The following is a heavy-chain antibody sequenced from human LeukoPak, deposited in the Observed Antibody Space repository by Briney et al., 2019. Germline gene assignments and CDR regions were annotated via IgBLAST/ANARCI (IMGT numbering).Heavy chain of an antibody. Sequence: PSQTLSLTCTVSGGSISSGSYYWSWIRQPAGKGLEWIGRIYTSGSTNYNPSLKSRVTISVDTSKNQFSLRLSSVTAADTAVYYSARIPKPGIAVAGMVHDWFDPWGQGTLVTVSS. CDR3: ARIPKPGIAVAGMVHDWFDP. J-gene: IGHJ5*02. CDR1: GGSISSGSYY. CDR2: IYTSGST. D-gene: IGHD6-19*01. V-gene: IGHV4-61*02.